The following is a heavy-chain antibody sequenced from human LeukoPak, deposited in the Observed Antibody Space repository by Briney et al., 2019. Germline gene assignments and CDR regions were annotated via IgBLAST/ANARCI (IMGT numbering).Heavy chain of an antibody. J-gene: IGHJ6*02. CDR1: GFTFSSYS. D-gene: IGHD3-22*01. CDR2: ISGSSSYI. CDR3: AREGLNYYDSSGYLTYYYYGMDV. V-gene: IGHV3-21*01. Sequence: GGSLRLSCAASGFTFSSYSMNWVRQAPGKGLEWVSSISGSSSYIYYADSVKGRFTISRDNAKNSLYLQMNSLRAEDTAVYYCAREGLNYYDSSGYLTYYYYGMDVWGQGTTVTVSS.